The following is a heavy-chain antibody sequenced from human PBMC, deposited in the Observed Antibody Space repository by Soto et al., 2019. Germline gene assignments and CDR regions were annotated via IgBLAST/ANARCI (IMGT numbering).Heavy chain of an antibody. V-gene: IGHV3-48*04. CDR3: ARRAPNLQYDCV. J-gene: IGHJ4*02. Sequence: PGGSLRLSCEASGFPFSRYSMNWVRQAPGKGLEWVSYINDDSDSIYYADSVKGRFTISRDNVKNALYLQMASLRAEDTAVYYCARRAPNLQYDCVWGQGVLVTVSS. CDR2: INDDSDSI. CDR1: GFPFSRYS. D-gene: IGHD1-1*01.